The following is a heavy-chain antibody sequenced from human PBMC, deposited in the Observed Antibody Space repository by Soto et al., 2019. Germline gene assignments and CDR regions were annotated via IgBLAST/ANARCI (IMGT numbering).Heavy chain of an antibody. Sequence: GGSLRLSCAASGFTFSSYAMSWVRQAPGKGLEWVSAISGSGGSTYYADSVKGRFTISRDNSKNTLYLQMNSLRAEDTAVYYCAKDRTTGSSYTNWFDPWGQGTLVTVSS. CDR1: GFTFSSYA. D-gene: IGHD1-26*01. CDR3: AKDRTTGSSYTNWFDP. J-gene: IGHJ5*02. CDR2: ISGSGGST. V-gene: IGHV3-23*01.